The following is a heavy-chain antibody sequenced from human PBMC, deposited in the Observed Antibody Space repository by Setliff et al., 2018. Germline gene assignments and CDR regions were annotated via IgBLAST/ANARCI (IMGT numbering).Heavy chain of an antibody. Sequence: PGGSLRLSCAASGFIFRNYGIHWVRQTPGKGLEWVAVMWSDGTKKYYADSVRGRFTISRDISKDTLYVQMNSLRPEDTAVYYCARSRYTSRWYEMSAMDVWGKGTTVTVSS. V-gene: IGHV3-33*01. CDR2: MWSDGTKK. J-gene: IGHJ6*03. CDR3: ARSRYTSRWYEMSAMDV. D-gene: IGHD6-13*01. CDR1: GFIFRNYG.